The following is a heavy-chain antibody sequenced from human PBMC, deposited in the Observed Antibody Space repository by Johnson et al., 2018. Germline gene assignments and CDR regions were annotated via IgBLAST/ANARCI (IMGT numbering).Heavy chain of an antibody. J-gene: IGHJ3*02. CDR2: IWYDGSNK. CDR3: ARDWVVLAATDAFDI. CDR1: GFTFSSSA. Sequence: QVQLVQSGGGVVQPGKSLRLSCAASGFTFSSSAMHWVRQAPGKGLEWVAVIWYDGSNKYYADSVKGRFTISRDNSKNTLYLQMNSLRAEDTAVYYCARDWVVLAATDAFDIWGQGTMVTVSS. D-gene: IGHD2-15*01. V-gene: IGHV3-33*08.